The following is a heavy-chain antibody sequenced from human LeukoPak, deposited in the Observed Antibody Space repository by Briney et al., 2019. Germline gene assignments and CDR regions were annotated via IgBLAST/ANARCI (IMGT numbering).Heavy chain of an antibody. J-gene: IGHJ4*02. CDR3: ASRRYCSSITSCYYFDY. CDR1: GFTFSSYI. Sequence: GGSLRLSCAASGFTFSSYIMNWDRQAPGKGLEWVSSISSSSSYIYYADSVKGRFTISRDNAKNSLYLQMNSLRAEDTAVYYCASRRYCSSITSCYYFDYWGQGTLVTVSS. CDR2: ISSSSSYI. V-gene: IGHV3-21*01. D-gene: IGHD2-2*01.